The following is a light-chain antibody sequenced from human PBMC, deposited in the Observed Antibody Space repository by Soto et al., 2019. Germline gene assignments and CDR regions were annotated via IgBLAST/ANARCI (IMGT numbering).Light chain of an antibody. Sequence: QSVLPHPASVSGSPGQALTISCTRTSSDVGGYNYVSWYQQHPGKAPKLMIYDVSNRPSGVSNRFSGSKSGNTASLTISGLQAEDEADYYCSSYTSSSTLEYVFGTGTKVTVL. V-gene: IGLV2-14*01. J-gene: IGLJ1*01. CDR2: DVS. CDR3: SSYTSSSTLEYV. CDR1: SSDVGGYNY.